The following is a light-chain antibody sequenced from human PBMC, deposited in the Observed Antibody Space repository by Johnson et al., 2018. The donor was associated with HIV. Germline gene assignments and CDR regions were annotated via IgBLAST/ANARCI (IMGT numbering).Light chain of an antibody. CDR2: DNN. Sequence: QSVLTQPPSVSAAPGQKVTISCSGSSSNIENNFVSWYQQFPGTAPKLLIYDNNKRPSGIPDRLSGSKSGTSATMGITGLQTGDEADYYCGTWDSSLRAYVFGTGTKVTVL. CDR3: GTWDSSLRAYV. CDR1: SSNIENNF. V-gene: IGLV1-51*01. J-gene: IGLJ1*01.